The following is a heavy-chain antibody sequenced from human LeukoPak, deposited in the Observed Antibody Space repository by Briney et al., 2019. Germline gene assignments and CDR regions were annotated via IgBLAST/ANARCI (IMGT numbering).Heavy chain of an antibody. CDR1: GFTFSSYS. V-gene: IGHV3-21*01. J-gene: IGHJ6*03. CDR2: ISSSSSYI. CDR3: ARDLTVIVVFGHMAV. Sequence: GGSLRLSCAASGFTFSSYSMNWVRQAPGKGLEWVSSISSSSSYIYYADTVEGRFTISRDNAKNSLYLEMNSLRAEETAVYYCARDLTVIVVFGHMAVWGKGTTVTVSS. D-gene: IGHD3-22*01.